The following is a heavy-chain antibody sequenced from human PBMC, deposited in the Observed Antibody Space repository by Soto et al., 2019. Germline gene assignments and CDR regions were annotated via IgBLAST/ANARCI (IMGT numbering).Heavy chain of an antibody. D-gene: IGHD3-16*01. CDR2: INHSGSA. V-gene: IGHV4-34*09. Sequence: SETLSLTCDVYGGSFSGYIWTWIRRTPGKGLQWIGQINHSGSANYNPSLRSRVTISVDTSKNQFSLTLSSVTAADTAVYYCARDRIMLTFGGGSGEWGIDSWGQGTLVTVSS. J-gene: IGHJ4*02. CDR1: GGSFSGYI. CDR3: ARDRIMLTFGGGSGEWGIDS.